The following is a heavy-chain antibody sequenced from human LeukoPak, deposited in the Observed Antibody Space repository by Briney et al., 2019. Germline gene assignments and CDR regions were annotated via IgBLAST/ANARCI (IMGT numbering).Heavy chain of an antibody. CDR1: GFTFAPYT. J-gene: IGHJ5*02. D-gene: IGHD6-13*01. CDR3: AKSDSWQQLSS. CDR2: ISLNGHTS. Sequence: PGGSLRLSCSASGFTFAPYTMHWVRQPPGKGLEWVSLISLNGHTSSYADSVKGRFTISRDNSKNSLYLQLNSLRTEDTAFYYCAKSDSWQQLSSWGQGTLVTVSS. V-gene: IGHV3-43*01.